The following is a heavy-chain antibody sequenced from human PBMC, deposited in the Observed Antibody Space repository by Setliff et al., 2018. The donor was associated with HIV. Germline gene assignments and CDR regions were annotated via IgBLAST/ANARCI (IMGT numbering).Heavy chain of an antibody. Sequence: ASVKVSCKTSGFTFSNYAIHWVRQAPGQGLEWMGWINSASGGTNYAQNFQGRVTVTRDTSISTAYMELNRLRSDDTAVYYCARSYIAFLSTWYYGMDVWGQGTTVTVSS. D-gene: IGHD5-18*01. CDR3: ARSYIAFLSTWYYGMDV. CDR1: GFTFSNYA. J-gene: IGHJ6*02. V-gene: IGHV1-2*02. CDR2: INSASGGT.